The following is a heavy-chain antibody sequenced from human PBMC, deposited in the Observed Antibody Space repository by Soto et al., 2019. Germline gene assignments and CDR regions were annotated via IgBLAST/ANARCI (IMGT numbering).Heavy chain of an antibody. V-gene: IGHV3-23*01. CDR3: AKEASVPSLGEFWYFDL. J-gene: IGHJ2*01. Sequence: EVHLLESGGGLVQPGGSLRLSCAASGFSFSNYGMTWVRPAPGKGLAWVSSVSADGQTTYYAESVRGRFTISRDSSKGTLYLQMDRLRADDTAVYYCAKEASVPSLGEFWYFDLWGRGTHVTVSS. D-gene: IGHD3-10*01. CDR1: GFSFSNYG. CDR2: VSADGQTT.